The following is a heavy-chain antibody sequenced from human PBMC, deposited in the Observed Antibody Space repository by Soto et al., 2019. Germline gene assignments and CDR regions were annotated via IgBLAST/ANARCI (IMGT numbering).Heavy chain of an antibody. D-gene: IGHD6-13*01. CDR2: IYWDDDK. CDR3: AHTRSCSWNYCYGMDV. J-gene: IGHJ6*02. Sequence: SGPTLANPAQTLTLTCTLSGFSLTTDGMSVRWIRQPPGKALEWLALIYWDDDKRYSPSLKSRLTITKDTSKNQVVLTMTNMDPVDTATYYCAHTRSCSWNYCYGMDVWRQGTTVTVSS. CDR1: GFSLTTDGMS. V-gene: IGHV2-5*08.